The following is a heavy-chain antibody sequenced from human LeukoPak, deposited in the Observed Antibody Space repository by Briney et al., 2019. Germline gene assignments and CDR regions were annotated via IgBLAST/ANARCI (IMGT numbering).Heavy chain of an antibody. CDR3: AKSLCSGGSCYSFDY. D-gene: IGHD2-15*01. CDR2: ISAGGGGA. Sequence: GGSLRLSCAASGFTFSSYAMTWVRQAPGKGLERVSSISAGGGGAYSADSVKGRFTISRDKSKSTLSLQMNSLRAEDTAIYYCAKSLCSGGSCYSFDYWGQGTLVTVSS. V-gene: IGHV3-23*01. CDR1: GFTFSSYA. J-gene: IGHJ4*02.